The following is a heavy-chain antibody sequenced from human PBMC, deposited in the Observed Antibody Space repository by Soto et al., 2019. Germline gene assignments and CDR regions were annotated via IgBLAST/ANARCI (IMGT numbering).Heavy chain of an antibody. D-gene: IGHD3-10*01. CDR3: ARLGFGESNDYYHYYMDV. V-gene: IGHV1-18*01. J-gene: IGHJ6*03. CDR2: ISAYNGNT. Sequence: QVQLVQSGAEVKKPGASVKVSCKASGYTFTSYGISWVRQAPGQGLEWMGWISAYNGNTNYAQKLQGRVTMTTDTSTSTAYMELRSLRSDDTAVYYCARLGFGESNDYYHYYMDVWGKGTTVTVSS. CDR1: GYTFTSYG.